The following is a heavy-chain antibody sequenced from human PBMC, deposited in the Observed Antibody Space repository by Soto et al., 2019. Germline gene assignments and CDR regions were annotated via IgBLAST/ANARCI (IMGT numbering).Heavy chain of an antibody. CDR2: INPNSGGT. J-gene: IGHJ3*02. Sequence: ASVKVSCKASGYTFTGYYMHWVRQAPGQGLEWMGWINPNSGGTNYAQKFQDWVTMTRDTSISTAYMELSRLRSDDTAVYYCAREVAADGTFREDVFDIWGQGTLVTV. V-gene: IGHV1-2*04. CDR3: AREVAADGTFREDVFDI. CDR1: GYTFTGYY. D-gene: IGHD6-13*01.